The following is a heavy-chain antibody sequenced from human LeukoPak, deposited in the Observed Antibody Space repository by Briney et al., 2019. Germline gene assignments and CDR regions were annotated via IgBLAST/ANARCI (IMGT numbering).Heavy chain of an antibody. CDR1: GFTFSSYW. Sequence: GGSLRLSCAASGFTFSSYWMSWVRQAPGKGLEWVSAISGSGGSTYYADSVKGRFTISRDNSKNTLYLQMNSLRAEDTAVYYCAKDYIVVVPAAMGTDGMDVWGKGTTVTVSS. V-gene: IGHV3-23*01. D-gene: IGHD2-2*01. CDR2: ISGSGGST. CDR3: AKDYIVVVPAAMGTDGMDV. J-gene: IGHJ6*04.